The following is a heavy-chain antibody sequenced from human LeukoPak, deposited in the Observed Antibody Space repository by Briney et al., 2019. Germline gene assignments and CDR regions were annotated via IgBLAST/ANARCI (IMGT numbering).Heavy chain of an antibody. CDR1: GFSFSGYSIN. V-gene: IGHV4-39*01. CDR3: ARHDLHSSSWYYFDH. D-gene: IGHD6-13*01. Sequence: GSLRLSCAASGFSFSGYSINWVRQAPGKGLEWIGSIYDSGSTYYNPSLKSRVTISVDTSKNQFSLKLTSVTAADTAVYYCARHDLHSSSWYYFDHWGQGTLVTVSS. J-gene: IGHJ4*02. CDR2: IYDSGST.